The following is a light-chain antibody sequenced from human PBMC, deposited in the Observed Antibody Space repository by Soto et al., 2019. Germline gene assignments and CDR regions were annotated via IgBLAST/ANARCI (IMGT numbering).Light chain of an antibody. J-gene: IGKJ2*01. V-gene: IGKV1-39*01. CDR3: QQSSTTPYT. CDR1: RTIATF. CDR2: TAS. Sequence: EIQMTQSPLSLSASVGDRVTITCRASRTIATFLVWYQVKPGKAPKLLIQTASSLHSGVPSRFSGGGFGTSFTLTISSLQPEDFATYYCQQSSTTPYTFGQGTKLEIK.